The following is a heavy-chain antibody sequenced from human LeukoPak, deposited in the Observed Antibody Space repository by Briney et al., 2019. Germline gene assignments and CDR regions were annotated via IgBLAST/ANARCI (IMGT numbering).Heavy chain of an antibody. Sequence: PGGSLRLSCAASGFTFNTYWMAWVRQAPGRGLEWLTNVHPDGSQKYCVDSVKGRFTISRDNAKNSLYLQMNSLRAEDTAVYYCASGDARSYYYYYMDVWGKGTTVTVSS. CDR1: GFTFNTYW. D-gene: IGHD7-27*01. CDR3: ASGDARSYYYYYMDV. CDR2: VHPDGSQK. V-gene: IGHV3-7*01. J-gene: IGHJ6*03.